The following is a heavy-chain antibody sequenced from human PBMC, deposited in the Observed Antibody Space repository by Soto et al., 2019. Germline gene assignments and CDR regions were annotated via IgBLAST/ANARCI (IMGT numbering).Heavy chain of an antibody. CDR3: ARGLMTTVTYYYYYYGMDV. Sequence: PGGSLRLSCAASGFTVSSNYMSWVRQAPGKGLEWVSVIYSGGSTYYADSVKGRFTISRDNSKNTQYLQMNSLRAEDTAVYYCARGLMTTVTYYYYYYGMDVWGQGTTVTVSS. CDR1: GFTVSSNY. CDR2: IYSGGST. V-gene: IGHV3-66*01. D-gene: IGHD4-17*01. J-gene: IGHJ6*02.